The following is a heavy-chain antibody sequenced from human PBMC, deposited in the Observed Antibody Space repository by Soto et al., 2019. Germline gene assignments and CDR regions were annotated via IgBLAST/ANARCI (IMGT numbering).Heavy chain of an antibody. V-gene: IGHV3-15*07. CDR3: TTGKRYSYGSGSYYRPYYYYGMDV. CDR1: GFTFSNAW. J-gene: IGHJ6*02. D-gene: IGHD3-10*01. CDR2: IKSKTDGGTT. Sequence: GSLRLSCAASGFTFSNAWMNWVRQAPGKGLEWVGRIKSKTDGGTTDYAAPVKGRFTISRDDSKNTLYLQMNSLKTEDTAVYYCTTGKRYSYGSGSYYRPYYYYGMDVWGQGTTVTVSS.